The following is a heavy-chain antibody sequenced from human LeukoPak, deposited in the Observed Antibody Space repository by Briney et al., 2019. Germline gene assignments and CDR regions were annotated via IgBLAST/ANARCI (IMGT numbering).Heavy chain of an antibody. J-gene: IGHJ4*02. D-gene: IGHD5-18*01. Sequence: PSETLSLTCTVSGGSISSSSYYWGWIRQPPGKGLEWIGSIYYSGSTYYNPSLKSRVTISVDTSKNQFSLKLSSVTAADTAVYYCARADTAMVTLHYWGQGTLVTVSS. CDR3: ARADTAMVTLHY. CDR1: GGSISSSSYY. V-gene: IGHV4-39*07. CDR2: IYYSGST.